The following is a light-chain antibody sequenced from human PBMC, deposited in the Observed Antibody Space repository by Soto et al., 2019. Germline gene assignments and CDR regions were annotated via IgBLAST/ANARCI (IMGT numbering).Light chain of an antibody. J-gene: IGKJ2*01. CDR1: QNIHKW. V-gene: IGKV1-5*01. Sequence: DIHMTQSPSTLSESLGDKVTITCRASQNIHKWLAWYQQKAGKVPKLLIYEASILQSGVSSRFSGSGSGTEFTLTISSLQPDDFATYYCQQLYTYFPTFGQGTKLEIK. CDR3: QQLYTYFPT. CDR2: EAS.